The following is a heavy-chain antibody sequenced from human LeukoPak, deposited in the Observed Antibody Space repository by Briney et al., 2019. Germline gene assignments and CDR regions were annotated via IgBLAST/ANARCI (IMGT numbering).Heavy chain of an antibody. CDR3: TSKAY. Sequence: PGGSLRLSCTASGFTFSNAWMNWVRQAPGKGLEWVGRIKSKSDGGTTDYAAPVKGRSTISRDDPKNTLYLQMSSLEIEDTAVYYCTSKAYWGQGTLVTVSS. CDR1: GFTFSNAW. V-gene: IGHV3-15*01. J-gene: IGHJ4*02. CDR2: IKSKSDGGTT.